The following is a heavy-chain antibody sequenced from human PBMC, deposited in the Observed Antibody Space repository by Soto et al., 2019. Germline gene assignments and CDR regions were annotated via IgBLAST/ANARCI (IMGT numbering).Heavy chain of an antibody. J-gene: IGHJ6*04. D-gene: IGHD4-17*01. CDR3: ARLLHYGDYGLGIPYYYYGMDV. CDR2: ISAYNVNT. V-gene: IGHV1-18*01. Sequence: QVQLVQSGAEVKKPGASVKVSCKASGYNFTSYGISWVRQAPGQGLEWMGWISAYNVNTNYAQKLQGRVTMTTDTSTSTAYMELRSLRSDDTAVYYCARLLHYGDYGLGIPYYYYGMDVWGKGTTVTVSS. CDR1: GYNFTSYG.